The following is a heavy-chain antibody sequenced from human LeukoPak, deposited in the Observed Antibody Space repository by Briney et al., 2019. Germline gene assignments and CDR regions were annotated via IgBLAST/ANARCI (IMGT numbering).Heavy chain of an antibody. CDR1: GFTFSSYA. V-gene: IGHV3-30-3*01. J-gene: IGHJ5*02. CDR2: ISYDGSNK. D-gene: IGHD5-24*01. Sequence: GGSLRLSCAASGFTFSSYAMHWVRQAPGKGLEWVAVISYDGSNKYYADSVKGRFTISRDNSKNSLYLQMNSLRAEDTAVYYCARDFGNLMAGPQKTWGQGTLVTVSS. CDR3: ARDFGNLMAGPQKT.